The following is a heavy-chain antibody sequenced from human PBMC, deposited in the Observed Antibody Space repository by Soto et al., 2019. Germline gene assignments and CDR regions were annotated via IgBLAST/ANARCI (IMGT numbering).Heavy chain of an antibody. Sequence: QVQLVQSGAEVKKPGSSVKVSCKASGGTFSSYAISWVRQAPGQGLEWMGGIIPIFGTANYAQKFQGRVTITADESTSTAYMERSSLRSEDTAVYYCARKGYCGGDCYSNWFDPWGQGTLVTVSS. CDR3: ARKGYCGGDCYSNWFDP. V-gene: IGHV1-69*01. J-gene: IGHJ5*02. CDR1: GGTFSSYA. D-gene: IGHD2-21*02. CDR2: IIPIFGTA.